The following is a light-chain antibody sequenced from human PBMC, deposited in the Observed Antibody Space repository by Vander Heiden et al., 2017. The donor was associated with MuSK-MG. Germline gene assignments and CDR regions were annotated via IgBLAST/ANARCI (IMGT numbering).Light chain of an antibody. CDR2: DDS. V-gene: IGLV3-21*02. CDR1: NIGGKS. J-gene: IGLJ2*01. CDR3: QVWDTVSDHLVV. Sequence: SYVLTQPPPVSAAPGQTATGPCGGKNIGGKSLHWYQRKPGQAPVLVVHDDSDRPSGIPERFSGSSSGNTATLTISTVEAGDEADYYCQVWDTVSDHLVVFGGGTKLTVL.